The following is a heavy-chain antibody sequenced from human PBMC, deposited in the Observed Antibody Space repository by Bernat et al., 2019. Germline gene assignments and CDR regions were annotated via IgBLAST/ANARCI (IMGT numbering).Heavy chain of an antibody. CDR3: ARDFPEGYYYDSSGYYDI. Sequence: EVQLVESGGGLVQPGGSLRLSCAASGFTFSSYWMHWVRQAPGKGLVWVSRINSDGSSTNYADSVKGRFTISRDNPKNTLYLQMNSLRAEDTAVYYCARDFPEGYYYDSSGYYDIWGQGTMVTVSS. J-gene: IGHJ3*02. D-gene: IGHD3-22*01. CDR1: GFTFSSYW. CDR2: INSDGSST. V-gene: IGHV3-74*01.